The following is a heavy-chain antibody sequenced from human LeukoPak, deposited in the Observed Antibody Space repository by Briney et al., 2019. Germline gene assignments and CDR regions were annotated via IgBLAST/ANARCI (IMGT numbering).Heavy chain of an antibody. D-gene: IGHD3-16*01. CDR3: ARDRSLGELTTESPSFDS. CDR1: GYSISSGFY. J-gene: IGHJ5*01. Sequence: SETLSLTCTVSGYSISSGFYWAWIRQPAGKGLEWIGRIYTSGSTWYNPSLKSRVTMSVDTSKNQFSLKLSSVTAADTAVYYCARDRSLGELTTESPSFDSWGQGTLVTVSS. CDR2: IYTSGST. V-gene: IGHV4-38-2*02.